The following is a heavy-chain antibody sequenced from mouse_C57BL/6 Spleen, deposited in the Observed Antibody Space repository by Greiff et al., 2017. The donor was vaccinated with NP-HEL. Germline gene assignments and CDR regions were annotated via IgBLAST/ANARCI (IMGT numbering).Heavy chain of an antibody. V-gene: IGHV1-26*01. D-gene: IGHD2-1*01. CDR3: ARSYGNYVSYYAMDY. CDR1: GYTFTDYY. CDR2: INPNNGGT. J-gene: IGHJ4*01. Sequence: VQLQQSGPELVKPGASVKISCKASGYTFTDYYMNWVKQSHGKSLEWIGDINPNNGGTSYNQKFKGKATLTVDKSSSTAYMELRSLTSEDSAVYYCARSYGNYVSYYAMDYWGQGTSVTVSS.